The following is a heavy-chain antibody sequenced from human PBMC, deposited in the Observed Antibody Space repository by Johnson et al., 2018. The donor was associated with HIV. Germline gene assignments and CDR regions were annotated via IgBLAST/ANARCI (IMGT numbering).Heavy chain of an antibody. J-gene: IGHJ3*02. CDR1: GFTFSSYA. CDR2: ISGSGGSK. Sequence: VQLVESGGGLVQPGGSLRLSCAASGFTFSSYAMSWVRQAPGKGLEWVSAISGSGGSKYYADSVKGRFTNSRDNSKNTLNLQMNRLRAEDTAVYYCAKDQRRAVAGHDAFDIWGQGTMVTVSS. V-gene: IGHV3-23*04. CDR3: AKDQRRAVAGHDAFDI. D-gene: IGHD6-19*01.